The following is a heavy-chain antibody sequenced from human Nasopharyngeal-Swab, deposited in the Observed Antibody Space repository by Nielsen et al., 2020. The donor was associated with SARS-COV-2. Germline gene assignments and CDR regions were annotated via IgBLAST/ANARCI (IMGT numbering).Heavy chain of an antibody. CDR2: ISYDGYNK. CDR1: GFTFSNLA. CDR3: AKGFGSYHTPFDY. Sequence: GGSLRLSCAASGFTFSNLAMHWVRQAPGKGLEWVAIISYDGYNKYYADAVKGRFTISRDNSKNTLYLQMNSLRAEDTAVYYCAKGFGSYHTPFDYWGQGTLVTVSS. J-gene: IGHJ4*02. V-gene: IGHV3-30*18. D-gene: IGHD1-26*01.